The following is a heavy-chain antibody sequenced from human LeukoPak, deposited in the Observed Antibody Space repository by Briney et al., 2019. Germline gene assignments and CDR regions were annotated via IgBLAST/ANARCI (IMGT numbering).Heavy chain of an antibody. D-gene: IGHD4-17*01. CDR2: INHSGIT. CDR1: GGSFSYYY. CDR3: ANPARDFADSGAITW. Sequence: SETLSLTCAVYGGSFSYYYWSWIRQPPGKGLEWIGEINHSGITNYNPSLKSRVTISADTSKNQFSLKLTSVAAADTAVYYCANPARDFADSGAITWWGQGTLVTVSS. J-gene: IGHJ4*02. V-gene: IGHV4-34*01.